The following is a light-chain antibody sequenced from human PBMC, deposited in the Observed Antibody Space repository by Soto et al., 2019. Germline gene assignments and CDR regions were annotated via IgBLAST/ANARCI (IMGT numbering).Light chain of an antibody. J-gene: IGLJ2*01. Sequence: QSAPTQPASVSGSPGQSITISCTGTSSDVGSYNLVSWYQHHPGKAPKFMIYEGTKRPSGVSSRFSGSKSGNTASLTISGLQAEDEAEYYCSSYTSSFTVIFGGGTQLTVL. CDR3: SSYTSSFTVI. CDR2: EGT. V-gene: IGLV2-14*02. CDR1: SSDVGSYNL.